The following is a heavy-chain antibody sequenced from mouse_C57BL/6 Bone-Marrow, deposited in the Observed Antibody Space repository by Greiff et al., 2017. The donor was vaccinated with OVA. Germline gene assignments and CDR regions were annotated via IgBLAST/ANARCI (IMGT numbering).Heavy chain of an antibody. CDR2: IYPRSGNT. V-gene: IGHV1-81*01. CDR3: ARLLDV. Sequence: VQLQQSGAELARPGASVKLSCKASGYTFTSYGISWVKQRTGQGLEWIGDIYPRSGNTYYNEKFKGKATLTADKSSSTAYMELRSLTSEDSAVYFCARLLDVWGTGTTVTVSS. J-gene: IGHJ1*03. CDR1: GYTFTSYG.